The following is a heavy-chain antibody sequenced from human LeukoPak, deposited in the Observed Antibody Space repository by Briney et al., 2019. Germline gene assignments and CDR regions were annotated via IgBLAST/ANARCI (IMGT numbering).Heavy chain of an antibody. CDR2: ISSSGSTI. Sequence: PGGSLRLSCAASGFTFSSYEMHWVRQAPGKGLECVSYISSSGSTIYYADSVKGRFTISRDNAKNSLYLQMNRLRAEDTAVYDCATHLRYFDWLLPFEYWGQGPLVPVSS. CDR1: GFTFSSYE. CDR3: ATHLRYFDWLLPFEY. J-gene: IGHJ4*02. V-gene: IGHV3-48*03. D-gene: IGHD3-9*01.